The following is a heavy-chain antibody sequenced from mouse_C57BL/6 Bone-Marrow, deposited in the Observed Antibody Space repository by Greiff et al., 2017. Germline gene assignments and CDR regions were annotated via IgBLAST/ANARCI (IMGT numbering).Heavy chain of an antibody. V-gene: IGHV1-5*01. CDR2: FYTGNSDT. CDR3: SSFDGNYFDF. Sequence: VQLQQSGTVLARPGASVKMSCKTSGYTFTSYWMHWVKQRPGQGLEWIGAFYTGNSDTSYNQKFKGQAKMTAVTSDSTAYMELSSLTSEDTAVYYCSSFDGNYFDFWGQGTPLTVAS. CDR1: GYTFTSYW. D-gene: IGHD2-3*01. J-gene: IGHJ2*01.